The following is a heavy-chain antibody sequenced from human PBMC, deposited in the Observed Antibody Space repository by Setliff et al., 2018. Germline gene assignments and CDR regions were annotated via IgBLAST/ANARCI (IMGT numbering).Heavy chain of an antibody. CDR1: GYNFAESI. V-gene: IGHV1-18*01. CDR3: ARVESMVRGKNILRHFDY. D-gene: IGHD3-10*01. J-gene: IGHJ4*02. CDR2: VTVYNGNT. Sequence: ASVKVSCKASGYNFAESIVTWVRQAPGQGLEWMGWVTVYNGNTKYAQNLQGRLTLTTDISTSTAYMELGSLTTDDTAVYYCARVESMVRGKNILRHFDYWGQGIQVTVSS.